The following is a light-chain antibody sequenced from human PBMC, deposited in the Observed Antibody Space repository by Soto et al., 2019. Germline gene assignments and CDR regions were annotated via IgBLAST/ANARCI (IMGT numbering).Light chain of an antibody. CDR1: QSISTY. CDR2: GAS. V-gene: IGKV1-39*01. Sequence: DLPVTQSPSSLSASVGDRVTITCRASQSISTYLNWYQQKPGKAPNLLIYGASSLQSGVPSRFSGSGSGTDFTLTISSLQPEDFATYYCQQSYSTPWTFGQGTKVEIK. CDR3: QQSYSTPWT. J-gene: IGKJ1*01.